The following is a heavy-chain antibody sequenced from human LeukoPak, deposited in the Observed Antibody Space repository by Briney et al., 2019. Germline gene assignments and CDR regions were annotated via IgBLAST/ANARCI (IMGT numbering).Heavy chain of an antibody. CDR1: GFTFSSYW. D-gene: IGHD6-13*01. Sequence: PGGSLRLSCEASGFTFSSYWMSWVRQAPGKGLEWVANIKQDGSEKYYVDSVKGRFTISRDNAKNSLYLQMNSLRAEDTAVYYCARSGYWPYFDYWGQGTLVTVSS. V-gene: IGHV3-7*01. J-gene: IGHJ4*02. CDR3: ARSGYWPYFDY. CDR2: IKQDGSEK.